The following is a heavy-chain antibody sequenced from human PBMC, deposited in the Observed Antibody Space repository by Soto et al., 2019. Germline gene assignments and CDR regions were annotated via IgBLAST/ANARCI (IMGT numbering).Heavy chain of an antibody. V-gene: IGHV3-21*06. D-gene: IGHD6-19*01. Sequence: GGSLRLSCAASGFTFSSYSMNWVRQAPGKGLEWVSSISSGSSYIYYADSVKGRFTISRDNAKNSLYLQMNSLRAEDTAVYYCGKDKMIGVAGTSGMDVGGQGTTATVPQ. CDR2: ISSGSSYI. J-gene: IGHJ6*01. CDR1: GFTFSSYS. CDR3: GKDKMIGVAGTSGMDV.